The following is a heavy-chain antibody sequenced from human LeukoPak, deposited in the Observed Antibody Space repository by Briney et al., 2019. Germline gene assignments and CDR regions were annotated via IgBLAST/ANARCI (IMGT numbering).Heavy chain of an antibody. Sequence: PSETLSLTCTVSGGSISSYYWSWIRQPPGKGLEWIGYIYYSGSTNYNPSLKSRVTISVDTSKNQFSLKLSSVTAADTAVYYCARDPNSRDLKNDSWGQGTLVTVSS. D-gene: IGHD3/OR15-3a*01. CDR2: IYYSGST. J-gene: IGHJ4*02. CDR3: ARDPNSRDLKNDS. CDR1: GGSISSYY. V-gene: IGHV4-59*12.